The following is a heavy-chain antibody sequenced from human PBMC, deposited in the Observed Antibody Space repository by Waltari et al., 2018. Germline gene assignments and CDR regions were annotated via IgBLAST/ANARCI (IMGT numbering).Heavy chain of an antibody. CDR1: GFPFSSYG. CDR2: IRYDGSNK. J-gene: IGHJ3*02. D-gene: IGHD3-10*01. V-gene: IGHV3-30*02. Sequence: QVQLVESGGGVVQPGGSLRLSCAASGFPFSSYGMHWVRQAPGKGLEWVAFIRYDGSNKYYADSVKGRFTISRDNSKNTLYLQMNSLRAEDTAVYYCAKDRGDAFDIWGQGTMVTVSS. CDR3: AKDRGDAFDI.